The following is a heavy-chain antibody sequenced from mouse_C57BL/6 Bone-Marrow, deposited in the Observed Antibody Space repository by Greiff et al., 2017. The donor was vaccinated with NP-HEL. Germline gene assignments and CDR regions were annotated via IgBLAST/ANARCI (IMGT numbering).Heavy chain of an antibody. D-gene: IGHD1-1*01. J-gene: IGHJ3*01. Sequence: EVQLVESGGGLVQPGGSLSLSCAASGFTFTDYYMSWVRQPPGKALEWLGFIRNKANGYTTEYSASVKGRFTISRDNSQSILYLQMNALRAEDSATYYCARSPSYYYGSSGFAYWGQGTLVTVSA. CDR2: IRNKANGYTT. V-gene: IGHV7-3*01. CDR3: ARSPSYYYGSSGFAY. CDR1: GFTFTDYY.